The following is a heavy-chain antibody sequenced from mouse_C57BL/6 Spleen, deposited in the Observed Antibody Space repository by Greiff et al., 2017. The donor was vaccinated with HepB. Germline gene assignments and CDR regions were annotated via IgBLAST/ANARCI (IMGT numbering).Heavy chain of an antibody. CDR3: AREGGLIYYDYDKAYYAMDY. J-gene: IGHJ4*01. CDR2: IGPGSGST. V-gene: IGHV1-77*01. CDR1: GYTFTDYY. D-gene: IGHD2-4*01. Sequence: QVQLKQSGAELVKPGASVKISCKASGYTFTDYYINWVKQRPGQGLEWIGKIGPGSGSTYYNEKFKGKATLTAGKSSSTAYMQLRSLTSEDSAVYFCAREGGLIYYDYDKAYYAMDYWGQGTSVTVSS.